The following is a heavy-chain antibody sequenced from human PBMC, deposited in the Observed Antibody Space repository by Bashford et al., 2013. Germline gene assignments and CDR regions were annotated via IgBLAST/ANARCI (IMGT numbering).Heavy chain of an antibody. V-gene: IGHV1-69*10. CDR2: IIPILGIA. D-gene: IGHD3-10*01. CDR3: XRGGRSVGTPTECPYGNGSGRTGRNRFD. J-gene: IGHJ5*02. Sequence: WVRQAPGQGLEWMGGIIPILGIANYAQKFQGRVTITADKSTSTAYMELSSLKSEDTAVYSCXRGGRSVGTPTECPYGNGSGRTGRNRFD.